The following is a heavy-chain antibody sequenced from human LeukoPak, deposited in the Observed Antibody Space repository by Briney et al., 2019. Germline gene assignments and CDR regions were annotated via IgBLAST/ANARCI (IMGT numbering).Heavy chain of an antibody. CDR1: GYTFTGYY. CDR2: INPNSGGT. J-gene: IGHJ3*02. V-gene: IGHV1-2*04. Sequence: ASVKVSCKASGYTFTGYYMHWVRQAPGQGLEWMGWINPNSGGTNYAQKFQGWVTMTRDTSISTAYMELSRLRSDDTAVYYCARDNGGSYSGDAFDIWGQGTMVTVSS. CDR3: ARDNGGSYSGDAFDI. D-gene: IGHD1-26*01.